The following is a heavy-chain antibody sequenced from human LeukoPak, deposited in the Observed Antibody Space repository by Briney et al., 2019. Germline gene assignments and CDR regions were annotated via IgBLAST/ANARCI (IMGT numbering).Heavy chain of an antibody. J-gene: IGHJ6*03. CDR2: ISFSGSTI. CDR3: AKEGGVYSTPYYMDV. D-gene: IGHD1-26*01. V-gene: IGHV3-11*04. Sequence: PGGSLRLSCAASGFTFSDYYMSWIRQAPGKGLEWVSYISFSGSTIYYADSVKGRFTISRDNAKNSLYLQMNSLRAEDTAVYYCAKEGGVYSTPYYMDVWGKGTTVTVSS. CDR1: GFTFSDYY.